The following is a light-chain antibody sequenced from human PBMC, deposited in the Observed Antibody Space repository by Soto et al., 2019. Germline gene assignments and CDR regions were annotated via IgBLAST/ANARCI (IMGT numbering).Light chain of an antibody. CDR3: STWDDSLNGYA. CDR2: SNN. V-gene: IGLV1-44*01. Sequence: SVLTQTPSASGTPGQRVSISCSGVGINTVHWYQQLPVTAPKRLIHSNNQRPSGVPDRFSGSKSGTAASLAISGLQSEDEADYYCSTWDDSLNGYAFGTGTKVTV. J-gene: IGLJ1*01. CDR1: GINT.